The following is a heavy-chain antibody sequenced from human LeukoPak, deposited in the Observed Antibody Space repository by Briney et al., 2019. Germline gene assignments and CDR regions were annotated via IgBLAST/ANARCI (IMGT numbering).Heavy chain of an antibody. CDR1: EFTFSSYA. CDR3: AREKNRNYFDY. J-gene: IGHJ4*02. D-gene: IGHD1-14*01. V-gene: IGHV3-30*04. Sequence: PGRSLRLSCAASEFTFSSYAMHWVRQAPGKGLEWVAVISYDGSNKYYADSVKGRFTISRDNSKNTLYLQMNSLRAEDTAVYYCAREKNRNYFDYWGQGTLVTVSS. CDR2: ISYDGSNK.